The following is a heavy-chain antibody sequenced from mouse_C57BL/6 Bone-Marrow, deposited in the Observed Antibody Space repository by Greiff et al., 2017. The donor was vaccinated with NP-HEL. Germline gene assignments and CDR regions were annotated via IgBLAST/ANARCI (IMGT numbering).Heavy chain of an antibody. D-gene: IGHD1-1*01. CDR2: IDPENGDT. V-gene: IGHV14-4*01. CDR1: GFNIKDYY. J-gene: IGHJ1*03. CDR3: TTVITTWYFDV. Sequence: EVQLQESGAELVRPGASVKLSCTASGFNIKDYYMHWVKQRPEQGLEWIGWIDPENGDTEYASKFKGKATITADTSSNTAYLQLSSLTSEDTAVYYCTTVITTWYFDVWGTGTTVTVSS.